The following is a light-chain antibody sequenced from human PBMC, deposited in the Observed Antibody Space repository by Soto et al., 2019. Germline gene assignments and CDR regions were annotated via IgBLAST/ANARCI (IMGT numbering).Light chain of an antibody. CDR2: AAS. CDR3: QQSYSTLTT. V-gene: IGKV1-39*01. CDR1: QSISSY. J-gene: IGKJ1*01. Sequence: DIQMTQSPSSLSASVGDRVTLTCRASQSISSYLNWYQQKPGKAPKLLIYAASSLQSGVPSRFSGSGSGTDFTLTISSLQPEDFATYYCQQSYSTLTTFGQGTKVDIK.